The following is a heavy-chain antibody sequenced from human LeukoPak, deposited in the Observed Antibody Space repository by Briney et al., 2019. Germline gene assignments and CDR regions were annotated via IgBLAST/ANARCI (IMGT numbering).Heavy chain of an antibody. CDR2: IYYSGST. Sequence: SETLSLTCAVSGGSISSSNWWSWVRQPPGKGLEWIGSIYYSGSTYYNPSLKSRVTISVDTSKNQFSLKLSSVTAADTAVYYCARLPNYYDSSGPPGPWGQGTLVTVSS. V-gene: IGHV4-39*01. CDR1: GGSISSSNW. D-gene: IGHD3-22*01. CDR3: ARLPNYYDSSGPPGP. J-gene: IGHJ5*02.